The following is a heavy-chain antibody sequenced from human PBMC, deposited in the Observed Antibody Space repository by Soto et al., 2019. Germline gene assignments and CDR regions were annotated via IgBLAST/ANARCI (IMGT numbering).Heavy chain of an antibody. CDR3: ASYYDSSGYYAYYFDY. J-gene: IGHJ4*02. D-gene: IGHD3-22*01. Sequence: QVQLQESGPGLVKPSQTLSLTCTVSGGSISSGDYYWSWIRQPPGKGLEWIGYIYYSGSTYYNPSLKSRVTISVDTSKNQFTLKLSSVTAADTAVYYCASYYDSSGYYAYYFDYWGQGTLVTVSS. V-gene: IGHV4-30-4*01. CDR1: GGSISSGDYY. CDR2: IYYSGST.